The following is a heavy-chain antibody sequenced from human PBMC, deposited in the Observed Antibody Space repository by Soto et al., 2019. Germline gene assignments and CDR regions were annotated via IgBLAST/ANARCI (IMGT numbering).Heavy chain of an antibody. CDR1: GFTFSSYA. CDR2: ISGSGGST. V-gene: IGHV3-23*01. Sequence: GGSLRLSCAASGFTFSSYAMSWVRQAPGKGLEWVSAISGSGGSTYYADSVKGRFTISRDNSKNTLYLQMNSLRAEDTAVYYWAKGYPNSDSGSYCGDAFDIWGQGTMVTVSS. D-gene: IGHD1-26*01. J-gene: IGHJ3*02. CDR3: AKGYPNSDSGSYCGDAFDI.